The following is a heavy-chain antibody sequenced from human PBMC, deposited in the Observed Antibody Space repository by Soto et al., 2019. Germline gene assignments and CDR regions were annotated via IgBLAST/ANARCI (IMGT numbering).Heavy chain of an antibody. D-gene: IGHD4-17*01. J-gene: IGHJ4*02. V-gene: IGHV3-30*18. CDR3: AKDWGYGDYYFDY. Sequence: QVQLVESGGGVVKPGRSLRLSCAASGFTFSSYGMHWVRQAPGKGLEWVAVISYDGSNKYYADSVKGRFTISRDNSKNTLYLQMNSLRAEDTAVYYCAKDWGYGDYYFDYWGQGTLVTVSS. CDR1: GFTFSSYG. CDR2: ISYDGSNK.